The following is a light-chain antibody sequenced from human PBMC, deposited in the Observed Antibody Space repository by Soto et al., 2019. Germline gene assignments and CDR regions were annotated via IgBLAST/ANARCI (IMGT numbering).Light chain of an antibody. CDR1: KSASNS. CDR2: DVS. V-gene: IGKV3-11*01. CDR3: QHRRPWA. Sequence: EIVLPHSPATLSLSPGETATLSCRASKSASNSVAWYQQKPVQSPRLIIYDVSNRATGIPARFSGSLSGTDFTLTSRGLEHEVFAVYYCQHRRPWAFGGGTKVEIK. J-gene: IGKJ4*01.